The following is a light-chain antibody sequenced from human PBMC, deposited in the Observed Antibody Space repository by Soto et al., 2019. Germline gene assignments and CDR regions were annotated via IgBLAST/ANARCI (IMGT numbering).Light chain of an antibody. CDR3: QQYGRWWT. J-gene: IGKJ1*01. CDR1: QSVSSSY. Sequence: EIVLTQSPGTLSLSPGERATLSCRASQSVSSSYLAWYQQKPDQAPRLLIYGASSRATGIPDRFSGSGSGTDFTLTISRLEPEDFAVYYCQQYGRWWTFGQGTKVEIK. CDR2: GAS. V-gene: IGKV3-20*01.